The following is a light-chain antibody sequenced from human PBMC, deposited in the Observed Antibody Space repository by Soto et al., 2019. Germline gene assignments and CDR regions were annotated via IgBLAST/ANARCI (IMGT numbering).Light chain of an antibody. J-gene: IGLJ3*02. CDR1: SSDVGDYNY. CDR3: CSYAGSYTRV. Sequence: QSALTQPRSVSGSPGQSVTISCTGTSSDVGDYNYVSWYQQHPGKAPKLLIYAVNIRPSGVPDRFSGSKSGNTASLTISGLQAEDEADYSCCSYAGSYTRVFGGGTKLTVL. CDR2: AVN. V-gene: IGLV2-11*01.